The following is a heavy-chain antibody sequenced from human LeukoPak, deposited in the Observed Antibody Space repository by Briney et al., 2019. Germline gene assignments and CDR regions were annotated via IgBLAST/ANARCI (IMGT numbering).Heavy chain of an antibody. V-gene: IGHV1-18*01. Sequence: GASVKVSCKASGYTFTSYGISWVRQAPGQGLEWMGWISAYNGNTNYAQKLQGRVTMTTDTSTSTAYMELRSLRSDDTAVYYCARLVVPARYYYYYMDVWGRGTTVTVPS. J-gene: IGHJ6*03. CDR1: GYTFTSYG. D-gene: IGHD2-2*01. CDR2: ISAYNGNT. CDR3: ARLVVPARYYYYYMDV.